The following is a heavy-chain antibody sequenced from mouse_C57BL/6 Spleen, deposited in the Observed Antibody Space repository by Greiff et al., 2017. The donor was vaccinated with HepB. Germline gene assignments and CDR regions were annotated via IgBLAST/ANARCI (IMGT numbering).Heavy chain of an antibody. CDR3: ARQALYYGSSYGYFDV. J-gene: IGHJ1*03. CDR1: GFTFSDYG. CDR2: ISNLAYSI. D-gene: IGHD1-1*01. Sequence: DVMLVESGGGLVQPGGSLKLSCAASGFTFSDYGMAWVRQAPRKGPEWVAFISNLAYSIYYADTVTGRFTISRENAKNTLYLEMSSLRSEDTAMYYCARQALYYGSSYGYFDVWGTGTTVTVSS. V-gene: IGHV5-15*01.